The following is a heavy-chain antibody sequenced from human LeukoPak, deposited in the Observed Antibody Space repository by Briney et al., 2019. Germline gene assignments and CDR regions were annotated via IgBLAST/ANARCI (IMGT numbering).Heavy chain of an antibody. Sequence: GGSLRLSCAASGFTFSSYWMSWVRQAPGKGLEWVAVISHDGSNKYYADSVKGRFTISRDNSKNTLYLQMNSLRAEDTAVYYCAKVTHSSGWFEYFQHWGQGTLVTVSS. CDR1: GFTFSSYW. V-gene: IGHV3-30*18. CDR2: ISHDGSNK. D-gene: IGHD6-19*01. CDR3: AKVTHSSGWFEYFQH. J-gene: IGHJ1*01.